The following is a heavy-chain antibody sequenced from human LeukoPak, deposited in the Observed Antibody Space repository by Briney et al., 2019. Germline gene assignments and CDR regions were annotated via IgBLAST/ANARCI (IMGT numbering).Heavy chain of an antibody. CDR2: VYYTGTT. J-gene: IGHJ5*02. CDR1: GGSISRSGYH. V-gene: IGHV4-39*01. Sequence: SETLSLTCTVTGGSISRSGYHWGWIRQPPGKGLEWIGSVYYTGTTYYNPSLKSRVTISIDTSKNQFSLTVNSVTAADTAVYYCARGRTAQPGYNWFDPWGQGTLVTVSS. CDR3: ARGRTAQPGYNWFDP. D-gene: IGHD1-14*01.